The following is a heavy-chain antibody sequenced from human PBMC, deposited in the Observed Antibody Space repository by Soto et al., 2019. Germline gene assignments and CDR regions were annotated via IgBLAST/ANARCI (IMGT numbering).Heavy chain of an antibody. J-gene: IGHJ6*03. CDR3: ARHHYYYYNMDV. Sequence: SETLSLTCTVSGGSMTSSSYYWGWIRQPPGKGLEWIGSVYNGGSTHYNASLKSRVAISVDTSKNQFFLNLSSVTAADTAVYYCARHHYYYYNMDVWGKGTTVTVS. CDR2: VYNGGST. V-gene: IGHV4-39*01. CDR1: GGSMTSSSYY.